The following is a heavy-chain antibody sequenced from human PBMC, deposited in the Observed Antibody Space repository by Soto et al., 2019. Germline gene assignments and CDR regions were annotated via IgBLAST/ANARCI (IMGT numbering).Heavy chain of an antibody. D-gene: IGHD2-2*03. J-gene: IGHJ5*02. V-gene: IGHV4-61*01. CDR2: IYNSGGT. Sequence: NPSETLSLTCTVSGGSGSSGSFYWTWIRQPPGKALEWIGYIYNSGGTYYSPSLKSRVTISVDTSKNQFSLKLTSVTAADTAVYYCARDGGYCSDTSCPNWFDPWGQGTLVTVSS. CDR1: GGSGSSGSFY. CDR3: ARDGGYCSDTSCPNWFDP.